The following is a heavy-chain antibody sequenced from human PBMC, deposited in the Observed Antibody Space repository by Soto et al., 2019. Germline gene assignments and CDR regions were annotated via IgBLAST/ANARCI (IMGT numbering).Heavy chain of an antibody. CDR2: ISYSGST. J-gene: IGHJ4*02. V-gene: IGHV4-30-4*01. CDR1: GGSISSCNYY. D-gene: IGHD2-15*01. CDR3: ATMGTPATGLYFFDY. Sequence: SETLSLTCTVSGGSISSCNYYWSWIRQPPGKGLEWIGFISYSGSTYYSTSLKSRVTISVDTSKSQFSLNLSFVTAADTSVYYCATMGTPATGLYFFDYWGQGSLVTVSS.